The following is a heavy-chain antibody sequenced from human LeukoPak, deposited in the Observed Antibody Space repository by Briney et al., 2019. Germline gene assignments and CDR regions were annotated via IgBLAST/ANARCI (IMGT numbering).Heavy chain of an antibody. CDR2: INHSGST. V-gene: IGHV4-34*01. CDR1: GGSFSGYY. D-gene: IGHD4-17*01. CDR3: ARAPDDGDYPNTDY. Sequence: SETLSLTCAVYGGSFSGYYWSWIRQPPGKGLEWIGEINHSGSTNYNPSLKSRVTISVDTSKNQFSLKLSSATAADTAVYYCARAPDDGDYPNTDYWGQGTLVTVSS. J-gene: IGHJ4*02.